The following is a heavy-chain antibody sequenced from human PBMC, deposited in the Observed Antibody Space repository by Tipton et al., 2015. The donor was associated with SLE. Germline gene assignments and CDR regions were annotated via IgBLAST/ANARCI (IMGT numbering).Heavy chain of an antibody. Sequence: SLRLSCAASGFTFSSYSMNWVRQAPGKGLKWVSSISSSSSYIYYADSVKGRFTISRDNAKNSLYLQMNSLRAEDTAVYYCARGDIGAAEYFQHWGQGTLVTVSS. J-gene: IGHJ1*01. D-gene: IGHD3-9*01. CDR1: GFTFSSYS. CDR2: ISSSSSYI. CDR3: ARGDIGAAEYFQH. V-gene: IGHV3-21*01.